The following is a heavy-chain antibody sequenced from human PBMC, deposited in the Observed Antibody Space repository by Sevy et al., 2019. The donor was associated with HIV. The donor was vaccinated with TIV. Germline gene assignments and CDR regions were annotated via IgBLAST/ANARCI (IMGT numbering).Heavy chain of an antibody. CDR3: ARDFRNTVPNDAYDI. CDR2: FNPSDGTA. J-gene: IGHJ3*02. CDR1: GYSFTTYY. V-gene: IGHV1-46*01. D-gene: IGHD4-17*01. Sequence: ASVKVSCKASGYSFTTYYLHWVRQAPGQGLEWMGIFNPSDGTATYAQKFQGRVTMTRDTSTSTVYMELKSLRSEDTAVYYWARDFRNTVPNDAYDIWGQGTMVTVSS.